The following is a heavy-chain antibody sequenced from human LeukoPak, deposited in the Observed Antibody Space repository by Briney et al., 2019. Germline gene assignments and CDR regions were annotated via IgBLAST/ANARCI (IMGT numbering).Heavy chain of an antibody. CDR1: GFTFSSYW. V-gene: IGHV3-74*01. CDR3: ARGAPSGSYYY. D-gene: IGHD1-26*01. J-gene: IGHJ4*02. Sequence: PGGSLRLSCAASGFTFSSYWMHWVRQAPGKGLVWVSRINSDGSSATYADSVKCRFTISRDNVKNTLYLQMNSLRAEDTAVYYCARGAPSGSYYYWGQGTLVTVSS. CDR2: INSDGSSA.